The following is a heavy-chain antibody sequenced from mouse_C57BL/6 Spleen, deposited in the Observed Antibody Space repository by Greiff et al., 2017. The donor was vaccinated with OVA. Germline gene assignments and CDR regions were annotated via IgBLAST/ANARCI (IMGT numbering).Heavy chain of an antibody. CDR1: GYSFTGYY. Sequence: VQLKQSGPELVKPGASVKISCKASGYSFTGYYMNWVKQSPEKSLEWIGEINPSTGGTTYNQKFKAKATLTVDKSSSTAYMQLKSLTSEDSAVYYCARSINWDDYWGQGTTLTVSS. CDR2: INPSTGGT. D-gene: IGHD4-1*01. V-gene: IGHV1-42*01. J-gene: IGHJ2*01. CDR3: ARSINWDDY.